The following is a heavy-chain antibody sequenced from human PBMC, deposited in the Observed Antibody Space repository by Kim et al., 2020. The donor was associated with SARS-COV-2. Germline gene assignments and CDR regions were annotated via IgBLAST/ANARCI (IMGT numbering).Heavy chain of an antibody. CDR1: GFSVSNRY. J-gene: IGHJ6*01. CDR3: ASGYCRVGSCETRHGMDG. D-gene: IGHD2-15*01. CDR2: FYGGGST. Sequence: GGSLRLSCAASGFSVSNRYITWVRQAPGKGLQWVSVFYGGGSTYYAESVKGRFTISRDNSEDTLYFQMNSLRVEDTAVYCCASGYCRVGSCETRHGMDG. V-gene: IGHV3-53*01.